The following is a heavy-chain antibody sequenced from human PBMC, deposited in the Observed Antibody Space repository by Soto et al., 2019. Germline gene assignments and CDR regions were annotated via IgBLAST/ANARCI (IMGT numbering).Heavy chain of an antibody. CDR3: ARESAGSNKNNWFYT. CDR2: IHDSGST. V-gene: IGHV4-59*01. CDR1: GASITTYY. D-gene: IGHD3-10*01. Sequence: LSLTCTVSGASITTYYWSWVRQPPGKGLEWIGYIHDSGSTYYNPSLKSRVTLSLDTSRNQLFLHLNSVTAADTAMYNCARESAGSNKNNWFYTWGQGPLITAPQ. J-gene: IGHJ5*02.